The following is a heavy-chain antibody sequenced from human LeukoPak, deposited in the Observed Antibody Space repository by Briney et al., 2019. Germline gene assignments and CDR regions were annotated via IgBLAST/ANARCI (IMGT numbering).Heavy chain of an antibody. Sequence: SVKVSCKASGGTFSSYAMIWVRQAPGQGLEWMGRIIPILGMANYAQKFQGRVTITADKSTSTAYMELSSLRSEDTAVYYCARDRVSSYCGGDCRYSLNYWGQGTLVTVSS. CDR2: IIPILGMA. D-gene: IGHD2-21*02. CDR1: GGTFSSYA. CDR3: ARDRVSSYCGGDCRYSLNY. J-gene: IGHJ4*02. V-gene: IGHV1-69*04.